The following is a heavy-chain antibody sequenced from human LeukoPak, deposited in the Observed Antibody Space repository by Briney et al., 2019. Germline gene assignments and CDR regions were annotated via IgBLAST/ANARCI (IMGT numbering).Heavy chain of an antibody. V-gene: IGHV1-2*03. CDR3: ASIYDSSQKHPFDY. D-gene: IGHD3-22*01. CDR2: INPNSGGT. J-gene: IGHJ4*02. Sequence: LVASVKVSCKASGYTFTGYYMHWVRQAPGQGLEWMGWINPNSGGTNYAQKFQGRVTMTRDTSISTAYMELSRLRSDDTAVYYCASIYDSSQKHPFDYWGQGTLVTVSS. CDR1: GYTFTGYY.